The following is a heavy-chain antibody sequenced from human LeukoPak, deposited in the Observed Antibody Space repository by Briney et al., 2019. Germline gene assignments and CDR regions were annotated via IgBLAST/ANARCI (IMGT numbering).Heavy chain of an antibody. Sequence: GGSLRLSCAASGFTFSSYSMNWVRQAPGKGLEWVSSISSSSGYIYYAHSVKGRFTISRDNAKNSLYLQMNSLRAEDTAVYYCARDLPEYYYDSSGYQLDYWGQGTLVTVSS. CDR1: GFTFSSYS. CDR2: ISSSSGYI. V-gene: IGHV3-21*01. J-gene: IGHJ4*02. CDR3: ARDLPEYYYDSSGYQLDY. D-gene: IGHD3-22*01.